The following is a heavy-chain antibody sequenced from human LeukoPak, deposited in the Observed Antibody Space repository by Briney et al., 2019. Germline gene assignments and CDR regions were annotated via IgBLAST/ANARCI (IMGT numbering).Heavy chain of an antibody. CDR2: ISVSGSRA. CDR1: GFTFSSNA. J-gene: IGHJ6*02. V-gene: IGHV3-23*01. CDR3: TKDHDGMHA. Sequence: GGSLRLSCAASGFTFSSNAMSWVRQAPGKGLEWVSVISVSGSRAYYVDFVKGRFTVSRDNSKNTVVLQMNSLRVEDTAVYYCTKDHDGMHAWGQGTTVTVSS.